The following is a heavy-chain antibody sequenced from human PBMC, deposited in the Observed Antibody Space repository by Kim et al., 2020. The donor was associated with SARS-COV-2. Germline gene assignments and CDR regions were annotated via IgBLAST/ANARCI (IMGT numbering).Heavy chain of an antibody. J-gene: IGHJ4*02. CDR2: IIPIFGTA. Sequence: SVKVSCKASGGTFSSYAISWVRQAPGQGLEWMGGIIPIFGTANYAQKFQGRVTITADESTSTAYMELSSLRSEDTAVYYCARDGRLHSGYIKYYFDYWGQGTLVTVSS. D-gene: IGHD5-12*01. CDR3: ARDGRLHSGYIKYYFDY. V-gene: IGHV1-69*13. CDR1: GGTFSSYA.